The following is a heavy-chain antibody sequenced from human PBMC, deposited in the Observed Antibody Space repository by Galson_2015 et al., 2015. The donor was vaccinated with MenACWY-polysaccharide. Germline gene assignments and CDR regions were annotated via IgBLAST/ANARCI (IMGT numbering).Heavy chain of an antibody. CDR2: ISAYNGNT. D-gene: IGHD1-26*01. V-gene: IGHV1-18*01. Sequence: QSGAEVKKPGASVKVSCTASGYTFTSYGISWVRQAPGQGPEWMGWISAYNGNTNYAQKLQGRVTMTTDTSTSTAYMELRSLRSDDTAVYYCARDRVGATGAGYYYGMDVWGQGTTVTVSS. CDR3: ARDRVGATGAGYYYGMDV. J-gene: IGHJ6*02. CDR1: GYTFTSYG.